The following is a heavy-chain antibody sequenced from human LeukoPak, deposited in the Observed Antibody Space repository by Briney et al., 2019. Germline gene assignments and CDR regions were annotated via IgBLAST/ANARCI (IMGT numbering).Heavy chain of an antibody. V-gene: IGHV6-1*01. D-gene: IGHD3-22*01. CDR2: TYYRSKWYN. Sequence: SQTLSLTCAISGDSFSSNSAAWNWIRQSPSRGLGWLGRTYYRSKWYNDYAVSVKSRITINPDTSKNQFSLQLNSVTPEDTAVYYCARERSYSSGYYYYYYGMDVWGQGTTVTVSS. CDR3: ARERSYSSGYYYYYYGMDV. CDR1: GDSFSSNSAA. J-gene: IGHJ6*02.